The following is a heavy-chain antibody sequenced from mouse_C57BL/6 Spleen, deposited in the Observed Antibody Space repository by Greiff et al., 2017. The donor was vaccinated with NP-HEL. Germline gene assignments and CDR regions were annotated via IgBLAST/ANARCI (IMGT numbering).Heavy chain of an antibody. CDR3: ARGGHFDV. Sequence: QVQLQQSGADLARPGASVKMSCTASGYTFTSYTMHWVNQRPGQGLEWIGYINPSSGYTKYNQKVKDKATLTADKASSTAYMQLSSLTSEDSAVYYCARGGHFDVWGTGTTVTVSS. CDR1: GYTFTSYT. J-gene: IGHJ1*03. CDR2: INPSSGYT. V-gene: IGHV1-4*01.